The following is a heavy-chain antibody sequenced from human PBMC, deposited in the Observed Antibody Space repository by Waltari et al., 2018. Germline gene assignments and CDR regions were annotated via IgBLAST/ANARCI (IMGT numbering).Heavy chain of an antibody. Sequence: EVQLVESGGVVVQPGGSLRLSCAASGFTFDDYTMHWVRQAPGKGLEWVSLISWDGGSTYYAGSVKGRFTISRDNSKNSLYLQMNSLRTEDTALYYCAKDIGRLSWELLYFQHWGQGTLVTVSS. CDR3: AKDIGRLSWELLYFQH. CDR1: GFTFDDYT. D-gene: IGHD1-26*01. CDR2: ISWDGGST. V-gene: IGHV3-43*01. J-gene: IGHJ1*01.